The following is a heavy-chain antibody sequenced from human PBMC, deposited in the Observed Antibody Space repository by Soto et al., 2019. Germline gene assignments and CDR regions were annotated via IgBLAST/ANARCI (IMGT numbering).Heavy chain of an antibody. J-gene: IGHJ6*02. D-gene: IGHD3-3*01. CDR1: GYIFSSYA. CDR3: ARGSFYDFWSGYYPYGMDV. CDR2: TNVGNDNT. V-gene: IGHV1-3*01. Sequence: GASVKVSCKASGYIFSSYAMHWVRQAPGQRLEWMGWTNVGNDNTKYSQKFQGRVTITRDTSASTAYMELSSLRSEDTAVYYCARGSFYDFWSGYYPYGMDVWGQGTTVTVSS.